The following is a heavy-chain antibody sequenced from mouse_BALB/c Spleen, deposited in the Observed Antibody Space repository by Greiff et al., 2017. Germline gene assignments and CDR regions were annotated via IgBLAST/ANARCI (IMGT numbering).Heavy chain of an antibody. CDR3: ARDYRYFDY. D-gene: IGHD2-12*01. CDR1: GFNIKDTY. Sequence: EVQRVESGAELVKPGASVKLSCTASGFNIKDTYMHWVKQRPEQGLEWIGRIDPANGNTKYDPKFQGKATITADTSSNTAYLQLSSLTSEDTAVYYCARDYRYFDYWGQGTTLTVSS. V-gene: IGHV14-3*02. J-gene: IGHJ2*01. CDR2: IDPANGNT.